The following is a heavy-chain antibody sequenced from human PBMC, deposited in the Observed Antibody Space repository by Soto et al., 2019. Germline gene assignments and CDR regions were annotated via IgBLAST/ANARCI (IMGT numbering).Heavy chain of an antibody. CDR2: FDPEDGET. CDR1: GYTLTELS. D-gene: IGHD3-22*01. V-gene: IGHV1-24*01. J-gene: IGHJ4*02. CDR3: ARRSGDYLALDY. Sequence: ASVKVSCKVSGYTLTELSMHWVRQAPGKGLEWMGGFDPEDGETIYAQKFQGRVTMTEDNSKNTLYLQMNSLRAEDTAVYYCARRSGDYLALDYWGQGTLVTVSS.